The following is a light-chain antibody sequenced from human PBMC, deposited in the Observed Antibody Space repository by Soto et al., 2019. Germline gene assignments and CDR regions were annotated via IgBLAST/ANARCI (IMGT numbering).Light chain of an antibody. Sequence: EIVLTQSPATLSLSPGERATLSCRASQSVSSYLAWYQQNPGQAPRLLIYDASNRATGRPARVSGGGSGTDFTLPISSLEPEDFAVYYCQQRSNWLTFGGGTKVEIK. CDR1: QSVSSY. CDR3: QQRSNWLT. J-gene: IGKJ4*01. V-gene: IGKV3-11*01. CDR2: DAS.